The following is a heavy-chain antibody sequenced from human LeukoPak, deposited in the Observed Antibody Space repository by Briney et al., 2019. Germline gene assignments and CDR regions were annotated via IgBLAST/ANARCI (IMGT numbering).Heavy chain of an antibody. CDR1: GGSISSYY. D-gene: IGHD6-13*01. Sequence: SETLSLTCTVSGGSISSYYWSWIRQPPGKGLEWIGYIYYSGNTNYNPSLKSRVTISVDASKNQFSLKLSSVTAADTAVYYCARVLAAAGAYYFDYWGQGTLVTVSS. V-gene: IGHV4-59*01. J-gene: IGHJ4*02. CDR2: IYYSGNT. CDR3: ARVLAAAGAYYFDY.